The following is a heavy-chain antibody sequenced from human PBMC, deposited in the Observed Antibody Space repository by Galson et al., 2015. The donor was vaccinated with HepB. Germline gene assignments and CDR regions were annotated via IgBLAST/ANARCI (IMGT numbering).Heavy chain of an antibody. J-gene: IGHJ6*03. CDR2: SYSGGST. D-gene: IGHD4-17*01. Sequence: SLRLSCAASGFTVSSNYMSWVRQAPGKGLEWVSVSYSGGSTYYADSVKGRFTISRDNSKNTLYLQMNSLRAEDTAVYYCAGTRVGYYYYYMDVWGKGTTVTVSS. CDR1: GFTVSSNY. CDR3: AGTRVGYYYYYMDV. V-gene: IGHV3-66*01.